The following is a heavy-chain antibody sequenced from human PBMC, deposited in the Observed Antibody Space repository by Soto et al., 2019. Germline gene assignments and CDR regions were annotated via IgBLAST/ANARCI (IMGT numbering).Heavy chain of an antibody. V-gene: IGHV3-7*01. J-gene: IGHJ4*02. CDR2: IKEDGSEK. D-gene: IGHD1-1*01. CDR1: GFTFNRHW. Sequence: EVQLVESGGGLVQPGGSLRLSCAVSGFTFNRHWMSWVRQTPGKGLEWVASIKEDGSEKSYVDSVKGRFTISRDNAKNSLFLQINSLRVEETAVYYCVRTGWNPPDYWGQGTLVPSP. CDR3: VRTGWNPPDY.